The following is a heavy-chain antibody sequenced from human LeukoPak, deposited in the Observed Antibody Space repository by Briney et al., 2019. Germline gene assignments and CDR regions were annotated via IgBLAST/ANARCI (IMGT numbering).Heavy chain of an antibody. V-gene: IGHV6-1*01. CDR2: TYYRSRWYT. Sequence: SQTLSLTCVVTGDSVSNYSAAWEWIRQSPSRGLEWLGRTYYRSRWYTDYAPAMKSRITVSPDTSKNQFSLQVNSVTPEDTAVYYCARSLRGTYLGALDSWSRGTLVTASS. CDR1: GDSVSNYSAA. D-gene: IGHD7-27*01. CDR3: ARSLRGTYLGALDS. J-gene: IGHJ5*01.